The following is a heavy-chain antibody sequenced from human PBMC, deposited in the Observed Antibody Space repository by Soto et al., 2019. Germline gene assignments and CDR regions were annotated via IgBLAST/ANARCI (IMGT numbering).Heavy chain of an antibody. Sequence: SGLCRRLSWPAAPFSLSTYEMNCVRQVPGKGPEWVSYIRSTGSTIYYADSVKGRFTISRDNAKNSLYLQMNSLTADDAAVYYCARDLFSHYYYGMDVWGQGTTVTVSS. J-gene: IGHJ6*02. CDR2: IRSTGSTI. V-gene: IGHV3-48*03. CDR1: PFSLSTYE. CDR3: ARDLFSHYYYGMDV.